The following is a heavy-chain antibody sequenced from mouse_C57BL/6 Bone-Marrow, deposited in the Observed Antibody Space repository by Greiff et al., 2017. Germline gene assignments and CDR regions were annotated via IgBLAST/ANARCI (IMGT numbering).Heavy chain of an antibody. Sequence: VKLQQPGPELVKPGASVKMSCKASGYTFTSYWMHWVKQRPGQGLEWIGYINPSNGGTNYHEKFTSKATLTVDTSSSTAYMQLRSLRSEESAVYYCERSPYSNFHRYVDGWGTGTTVTVSS. CDR3: ERSPYSNFHRYVDG. CDR1: GYTFTSYW. V-gene: IGHV1-53*01. CDR2: INPSNGGT. J-gene: IGHJ1*03. D-gene: IGHD2-5*01.